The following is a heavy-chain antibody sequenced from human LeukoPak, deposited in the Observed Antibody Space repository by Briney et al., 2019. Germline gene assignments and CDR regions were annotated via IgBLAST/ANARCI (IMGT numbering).Heavy chain of an antibody. Sequence: GGSLRLSCAASGFTFSDYYMSWIRQAPGKGLEWVSYIGGSGATIYYADSVKGRFTISRDNAKNSLYLQMNSLRAEDTAVYYCAKTAGFGELDYYYYYMDVWGKGTTVTVSS. D-gene: IGHD3-10*01. CDR3: AKTAGFGELDYYYYYMDV. CDR1: GFTFSDYY. J-gene: IGHJ6*03. V-gene: IGHV3-11*04. CDR2: IGGSGATI.